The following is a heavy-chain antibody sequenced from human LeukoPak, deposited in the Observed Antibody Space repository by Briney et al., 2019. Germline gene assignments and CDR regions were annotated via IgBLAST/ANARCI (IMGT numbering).Heavy chain of an antibody. J-gene: IGHJ3*01. CDR3: AADRDYYGSGGDAFDL. V-gene: IGHV1-58*02. CDR1: GFTFTSSA. CDR2: IVVGSGNT. Sequence: SVKVSCKASGFTFTSSAMQWVRQARGQRLEWIGWIVVGSGNTNYPQKFQERVTITRDMSTTTAYMELSSLRSDDTAMYYCAADRDYYGSGGDAFDLWGQGTMVTVSS. D-gene: IGHD3-10*01.